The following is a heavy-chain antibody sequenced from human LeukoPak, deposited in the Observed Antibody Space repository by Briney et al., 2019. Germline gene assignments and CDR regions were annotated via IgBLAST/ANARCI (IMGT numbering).Heavy chain of an antibody. V-gene: IGHV4-31*03. D-gene: IGHD3-3*01. CDR2: IYYSGST. Sequence: SQTLSLTCTVSGGSISSGGYYWSWIRQHPGKGLEWIGYIYYSGSTYYNPSLKSRVTISVDTSKNQFSLKLSSVTAADTAVYYCAREGSGYYAFDIWGQGTMVTVSS. CDR3: AREGSGYYAFDI. CDR1: GGSISSGGYY. J-gene: IGHJ3*02.